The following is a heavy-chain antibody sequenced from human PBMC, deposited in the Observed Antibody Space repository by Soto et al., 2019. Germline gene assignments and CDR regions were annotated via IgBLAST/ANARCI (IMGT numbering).Heavy chain of an antibody. J-gene: IGHJ4*02. CDR2: INPIFGTA. D-gene: IGHD3-22*01. Sequence: GASVKVSCKASGGTFSSYAISWVRQAPGQGLEWMGGINPIFGTANYAQKFQGRVTITADESTSTAYMELSSLRSEDTAVYYCAREYLDYYDHIYYFDYWGQGTLVTVSS. CDR1: GGTFSSYA. V-gene: IGHV1-69*13. CDR3: AREYLDYYDHIYYFDY.